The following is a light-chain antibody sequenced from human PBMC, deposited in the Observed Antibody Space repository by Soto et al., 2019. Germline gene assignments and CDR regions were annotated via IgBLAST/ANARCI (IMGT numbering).Light chain of an antibody. V-gene: IGLV2-8*01. CDR2: EVS. CDR1: SSDVGGYNY. Sequence: QSVLTQPPSASGSPGQSVTISCTGTSSDVGGYNYVSWYQQHPGKAPKLMIYEVSKRPSGVPDRFSGSKSGNTASLTVSGLQAEDAADYYCSTYAGSNNYVFGTWTKLTVL. J-gene: IGLJ1*01. CDR3: STYAGSNNYV.